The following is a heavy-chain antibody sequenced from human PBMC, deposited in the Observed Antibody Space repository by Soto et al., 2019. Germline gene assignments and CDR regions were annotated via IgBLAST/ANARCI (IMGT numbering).Heavy chain of an antibody. CDR1: GGSISSGCYS. CDR2: IYHSGST. J-gene: IGHJ4*02. D-gene: IGHD3-10*01. V-gene: IGHV4-30-2*01. CDR3: ARRNYGSGSYYPHFDY. Sequence: SETLSLTCAVSGGSISSGCYSWSWIRQPPGKGLEWIGYIYHSGSTYYNPSLKSRVTISVDRSKNQFSLKLSSVTAADTAVYYCARRNYGSGSYYPHFDYWGQGTLVTVSS.